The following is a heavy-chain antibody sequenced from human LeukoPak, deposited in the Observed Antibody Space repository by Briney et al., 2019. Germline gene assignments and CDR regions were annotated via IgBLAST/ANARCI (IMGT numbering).Heavy chain of an antibody. D-gene: IGHD6-19*01. J-gene: IGHJ4*02. CDR3: ARHFPVAGYPYFDY. V-gene: IGHV4-59*08. CDR2: IYFTGST. Sequence: SSETLSLTCTVSGGSISPYYWSWIRQPPGKTLEWIGYIYFTGSTNYNPSLKSRLTISLHTSKNQFSLNLSSVTAADTAVYYCARHFPVAGYPYFDYWGQGALVTVSS. CDR1: GGSISPYY.